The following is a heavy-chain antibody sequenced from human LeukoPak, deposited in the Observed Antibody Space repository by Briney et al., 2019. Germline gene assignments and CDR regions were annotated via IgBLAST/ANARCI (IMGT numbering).Heavy chain of an antibody. Sequence: SETLSLTCAVYGGSFSGYYWSWIRQPPGKELEWIGEINHSGSTNYNPSLKSRVTISVDTSKNQFSLKLSSVTAADTAVYYCARGGIADRLSRWGRGTLVTVSS. CDR2: INHSGST. V-gene: IGHV4-34*01. D-gene: IGHD6-6*01. J-gene: IGHJ4*02. CDR1: GGSFSGYY. CDR3: ARGGIADRLSR.